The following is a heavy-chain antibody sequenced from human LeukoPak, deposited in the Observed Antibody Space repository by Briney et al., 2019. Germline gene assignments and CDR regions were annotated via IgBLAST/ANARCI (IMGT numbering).Heavy chain of an antibody. Sequence: SETLSLTCTVSGGSISSYYWSWIRQPPGKGLEWIGYIYYSGSTNYNPSLKSRVTISVDTSKNQFSLKLSSVTAADTAVYYCARAGYPNWFDHWGQGTLVPVSS. D-gene: IGHD6-13*01. CDR2: IYYSGST. J-gene: IGHJ5*02. CDR1: GGSISSYY. V-gene: IGHV4-59*01. CDR3: ARAGYPNWFDH.